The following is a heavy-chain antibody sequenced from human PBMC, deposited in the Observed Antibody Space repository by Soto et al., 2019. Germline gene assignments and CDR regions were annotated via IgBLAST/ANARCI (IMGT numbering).Heavy chain of an antibody. CDR3: AKAVSDYDYYYGMDV. V-gene: IGHV3-30*18. CDR1: GFTFSSYG. Sequence: QVQLVESGGGVVQPGRSLRLSCAASGFTFSSYGMHWVRQAPGKGLEWVAVISYDGSNKYYADSVKGRFTISRDNSKNTLYLQMNSLRAEDTAVYYCAKAVSDYDYYYGMDVWGQVTTVTVSS. D-gene: IGHD2-21*02. J-gene: IGHJ6*02. CDR2: ISYDGSNK.